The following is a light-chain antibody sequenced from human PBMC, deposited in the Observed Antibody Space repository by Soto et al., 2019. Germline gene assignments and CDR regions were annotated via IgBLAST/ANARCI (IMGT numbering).Light chain of an antibody. Sequence: QSVLTQPASVSGSPGQSITISCTGTSSDVGGSNYVSWYQQLPGKAPKPMIYDVSGRPSGVSNRFSGSKSGNTASLTISGLQAEDEADYYCSSYTCSSLNGVVFGTGTKVTVL. J-gene: IGLJ1*01. CDR3: SSYTCSSLNGVV. V-gene: IGLV2-14*01. CDR1: SSDVGGSNY. CDR2: DVS.